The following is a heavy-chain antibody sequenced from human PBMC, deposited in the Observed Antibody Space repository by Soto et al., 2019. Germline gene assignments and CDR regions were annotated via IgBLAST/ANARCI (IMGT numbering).Heavy chain of an antibody. CDR3: VRGPYSSGSLYYLDY. CDR1: GFTFSSYG. Sequence: GGSLRLSCAASGFTFSSYGMHWVRQAPGKGLEWVAVIWYDGSNKYYADSVKGRFTISRDNSKNTLYLQMNSLRAEDTAIYYCVRGPYSSGSLYYLDYWGQGTLVTVSS. D-gene: IGHD2-8*02. V-gene: IGHV3-33*01. CDR2: IWYDGSNK. J-gene: IGHJ4*02.